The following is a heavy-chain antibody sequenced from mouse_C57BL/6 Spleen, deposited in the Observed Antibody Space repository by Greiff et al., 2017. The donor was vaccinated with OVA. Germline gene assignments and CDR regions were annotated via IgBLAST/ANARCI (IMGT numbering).Heavy chain of an antibody. Sequence: DVQLQESGGGLVKPGGSLKLSCAASGFTFSDYGMHWVRQAPEKGLEWVAYISSGSSTIYYADTVKGRPTISRDNAKNTLFLQMISLRSEDTAMYYCAKDWTGTDYWGQGTTLTVSS. CDR1: GFTFSDYG. V-gene: IGHV5-17*01. CDR3: AKDWTGTDY. J-gene: IGHJ2*01. D-gene: IGHD4-1*01. CDR2: ISSGSSTI.